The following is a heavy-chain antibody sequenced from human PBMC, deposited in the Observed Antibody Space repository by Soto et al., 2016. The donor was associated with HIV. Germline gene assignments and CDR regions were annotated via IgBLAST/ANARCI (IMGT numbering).Heavy chain of an antibody. CDR3: AKGWIQLWQVRPSYYY. CDR2: IIPIFGTA. D-gene: IGHD5-18*01. J-gene: IGHJ6*01. Sequence: QVQLVQSGAEVKKPGASVKVSCKVSGYTLTELSMHWVRQAPGKGLEWMGGIIPIFGTANYAQKFQGRVTITADESTSTAYMELSSLRSEDTAVYYCAKGWIQLWQVRPSYYY. CDR1: GYTLTELS. V-gene: IGHV1-69*13.